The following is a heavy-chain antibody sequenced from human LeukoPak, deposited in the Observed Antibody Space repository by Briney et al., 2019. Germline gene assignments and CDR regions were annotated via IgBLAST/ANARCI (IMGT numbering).Heavy chain of an antibody. Sequence: SQTLSLTCAVSGGSISSGGYSWSWIRQPPGKGLEWIGYIYHSGSTYYNPSLKSRVTISVDRSKNQFSLKLSSVTAADTAVYYCVRDYYDSSGYRGSGWFDPWGQGTLVTVSS. V-gene: IGHV4-30-2*01. CDR1: GGSISSGGYS. D-gene: IGHD3-22*01. CDR3: VRDYYDSSGYRGSGWFDP. J-gene: IGHJ5*02. CDR2: IYHSGST.